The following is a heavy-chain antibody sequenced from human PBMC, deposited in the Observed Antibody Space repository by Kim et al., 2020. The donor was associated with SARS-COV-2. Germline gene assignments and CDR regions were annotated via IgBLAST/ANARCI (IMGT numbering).Heavy chain of an antibody. V-gene: IGHV3-30*18. Sequence: GGSLRLSCAASGFTFSSYGMHWVRQAPGKGLEWVAVISYDGSNKYYADSVKGRFTISRDNSKNTLYLQMNSLRAEDTAVYYCAKARGEDILTGYGWYFDLWGRGTLVTVSS. J-gene: IGHJ2*01. CDR3: AKARGEDILTGYGWYFDL. CDR2: ISYDGSNK. D-gene: IGHD3-9*01. CDR1: GFTFSSYG.